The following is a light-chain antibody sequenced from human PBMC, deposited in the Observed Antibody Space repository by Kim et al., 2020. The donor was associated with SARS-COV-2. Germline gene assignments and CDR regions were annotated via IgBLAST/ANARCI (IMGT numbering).Light chain of an antibody. Sequence: QSVLTQPPSVSGAPGQRVTISCTGAIGSSSDVHWYQHVPGTAPRLLIYGNTNRPSRVPDRFSGSKSGTSASMAITGLQAEDEADYYCQSYDSSLSVFVFGTGTKVTVL. V-gene: IGLV1-40*01. CDR3: QSYDSSLSVFV. CDR1: IGSSSD. J-gene: IGLJ1*01. CDR2: GNT.